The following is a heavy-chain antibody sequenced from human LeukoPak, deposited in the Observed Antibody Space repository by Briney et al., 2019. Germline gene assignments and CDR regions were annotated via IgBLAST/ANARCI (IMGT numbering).Heavy chain of an antibody. CDR1: GGSISSYY. D-gene: IGHD6-19*01. J-gene: IGHJ5*02. CDR3: ASSKTNGDSSGWYAWFGP. V-gene: IGHV4-59*01. CDR2: IYYGGST. Sequence: NPSETLSLTCTVSGGSISSYYWNWIRQPPGKGLEWIGYIYYGGSTNYSPSLKSRVTISVDTSKNQFSLKLSSVTAADTAVYYCASSKTNGDSSGWYAWFGPWGQGTLVTVSS.